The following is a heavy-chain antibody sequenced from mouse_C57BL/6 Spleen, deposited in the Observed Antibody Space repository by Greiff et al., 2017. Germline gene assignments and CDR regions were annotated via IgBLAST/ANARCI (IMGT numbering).Heavy chain of an antibody. CDR1: GFTFSSYS. J-gene: IGHJ2*01. CDR2: ISSGGDYI. CDR3: TRRLGDYFDY. D-gene: IGHD4-1*01. V-gene: IGHV5-9-1*02. Sequence: EVQLVEPGEGFVKPGASLKLSCAASGFTFSSYSMSWVRQTPEQRLEWVAYISSGGDYIYYADTVKGRFTISRDNARNTLYLQMSSLKSEDTAMYYCTRRLGDYFDYWGQGTTLTVSS.